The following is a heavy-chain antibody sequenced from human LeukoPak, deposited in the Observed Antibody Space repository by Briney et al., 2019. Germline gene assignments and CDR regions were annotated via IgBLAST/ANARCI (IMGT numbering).Heavy chain of an antibody. CDR2: IYNGVST. Sequence: SETLSLTCTVSGGSTSGYYWTWIRLPPGKGLEWVGYIYNGVSTNYNPSLKSRVTISVDTSKNQFSLKLSSVTAADTAVYYCARHSKYYYDSSGSYVGYFQHWGQGTLVTVSS. CDR3: ARHSKYYYDSSGSYVGYFQH. J-gene: IGHJ1*01. CDR1: GGSTSGYY. D-gene: IGHD3-22*01. V-gene: IGHV4-59*08.